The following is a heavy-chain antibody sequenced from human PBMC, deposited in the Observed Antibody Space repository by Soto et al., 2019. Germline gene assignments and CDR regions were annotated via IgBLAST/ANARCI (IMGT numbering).Heavy chain of an antibody. J-gene: IGHJ4*02. CDR3: ARHGSY. CDR2: IYYGGSS. V-gene: IGHV4-39*01. CDR1: GVSISSSSYY. Sequence: QLQLQESGPGLVKPSETLSLTCTVSGVSISSSSYYWGWFRQPPGKGLEWIGTIYYGGSSYSNPSLKSRVTISLDTSKNQSSLTLTSVTAADTAVYYCARHGSYWGQGTLVTVSS.